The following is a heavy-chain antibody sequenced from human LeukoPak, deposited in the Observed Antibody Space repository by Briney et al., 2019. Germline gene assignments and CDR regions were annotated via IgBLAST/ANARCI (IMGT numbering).Heavy chain of an antibody. Sequence: GASVKVSCKASGGTFSSYAISWVRQAPGQGLEWMGGIIPIFGTANYAQKFQGRVTITADESTGTAYMELSSLRSEDTAVYYCARGLRYFDWNLGYWGQGTLVTVSS. CDR2: IIPIFGTA. CDR3: ARGLRYFDWNLGY. D-gene: IGHD3-9*01. V-gene: IGHV1-69*13. J-gene: IGHJ4*02. CDR1: GGTFSSYA.